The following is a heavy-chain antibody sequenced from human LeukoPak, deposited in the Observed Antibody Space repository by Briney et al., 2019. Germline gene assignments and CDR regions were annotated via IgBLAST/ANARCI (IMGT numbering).Heavy chain of an antibody. V-gene: IGHV4-34*01. Sequence: SETLCLTCAVYGGSFSGYYLSWIRQPPGKGLECIGEINHSGSTNYNPYLYSRVTISVDTYEHQLSLKLSSVTDADTAVYYCARMGPEMATIRDYWGQGTLVTVSS. CDR2: INHSGST. J-gene: IGHJ4*02. D-gene: IGHD5-24*01. CDR3: ARMGPEMATIRDY. CDR1: GGSFSGYY.